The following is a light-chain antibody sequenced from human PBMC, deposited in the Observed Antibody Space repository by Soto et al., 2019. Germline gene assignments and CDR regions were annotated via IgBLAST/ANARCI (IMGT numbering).Light chain of an antibody. J-gene: IGKJ1*01. CDR1: QSVNNN. CDR3: QQYNIWPWT. CDR2: GAS. Sequence: IEMTQSPNTLCLSQGERASPSCRASQSVNNNLAWYQQKLGQAPRVLIYGASTRATGIPARFTGSGSGTEFILTIARLQSEDSAVYYCQQYNIWPWTFGQGTKVDI. V-gene: IGKV3-15*01.